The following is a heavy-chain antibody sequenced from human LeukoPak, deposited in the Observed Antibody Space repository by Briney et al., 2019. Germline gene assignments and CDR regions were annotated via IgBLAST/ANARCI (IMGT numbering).Heavy chain of an antibody. CDR1: GYTFTGYY. CDR2: INPNSGGT. Sequence: ASVKVSCKASGYTFTGYYMHWVRQAPGQGLEWMGWINPNSGGTSYAQKFQGRVTMTRDTSISTAYMELSRLRSDDTAVYYCARVAGYQLLYSWFDPWGQGTLVTVSS. CDR3: ARVAGYQLLYSWFDP. V-gene: IGHV1-2*02. J-gene: IGHJ5*02. D-gene: IGHD2-2*02.